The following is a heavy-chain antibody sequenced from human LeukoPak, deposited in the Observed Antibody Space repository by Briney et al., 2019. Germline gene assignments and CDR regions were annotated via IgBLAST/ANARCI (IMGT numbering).Heavy chain of an antibody. CDR3: ARGNYDFAYDP. J-gene: IGHJ5*02. CDR2: LSTSGSYI. Sequence: GGSLRLSCAASVFIVSDFDMNWVRQAPGKGLEWVSYLSTSGSYIHYADSVKGRFTISRDAGKNSLYLQLDSLTVEGTAVYFCARGNYDFAYDPWGQGTLVTVSS. V-gene: IGHV3-21*01. CDR1: VFIVSDFD. D-gene: IGHD3-3*01.